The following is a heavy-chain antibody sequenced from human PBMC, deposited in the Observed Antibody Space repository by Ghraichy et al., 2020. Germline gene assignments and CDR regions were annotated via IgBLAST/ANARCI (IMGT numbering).Heavy chain of an antibody. V-gene: IGHV1-3*01. J-gene: IGHJ6*02. Sequence: ASVKVSCKGSGYTFTSYAMHWVRQAPGQRLEWMGWINAGNGNTKYSQKFQGRVTITRDTSASTAYMELSSLRSEDTAVYYCASPAPPKNSSGWYVDYYYGMDVWGQGTTVTVSS. D-gene: IGHD6-19*01. CDR2: INAGNGNT. CDR1: GYTFTSYA. CDR3: ASPAPPKNSSGWYVDYYYGMDV.